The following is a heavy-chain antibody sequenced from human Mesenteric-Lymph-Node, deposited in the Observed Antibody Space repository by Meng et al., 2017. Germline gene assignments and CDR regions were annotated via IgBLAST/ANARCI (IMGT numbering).Heavy chain of an antibody. CDR1: GGSFSGYY. D-gene: IGHD3-22*01. CDR2: INHSGST. V-gene: IGHV4-34*01. J-gene: IGHJ4*02. Sequence: VQLHQWGAGRLKPSETLSLTCAVYGGSFSGYYWSWIRQPPGKGLEWIGEINHSGSTNYNPSLKSRVTISVDTSKNQFSLKLSSVTAADTAVYYCARGPIITMIVVVEYYFDYWGQGTLVTASS. CDR3: ARGPIITMIVVVEYYFDY.